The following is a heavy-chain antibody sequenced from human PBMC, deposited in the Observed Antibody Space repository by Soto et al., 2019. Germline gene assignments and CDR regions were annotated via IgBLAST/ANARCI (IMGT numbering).Heavy chain of an antibody. J-gene: IGHJ4*02. V-gene: IGHV4-34*01. Sequence: SETLSLTCAVYGGSFSGYYWSWIRQPPGKGLEWIGEINHSGSTNYNPSLKSRVTISVDTSKNQFSLKLSSVTAADTAVYYCARFPEVVVVPAANGGAFDYWGQGTLVTVSS. CDR1: GGSFSGYY. CDR2: INHSGST. CDR3: ARFPEVVVVPAANGGAFDY. D-gene: IGHD2-2*01.